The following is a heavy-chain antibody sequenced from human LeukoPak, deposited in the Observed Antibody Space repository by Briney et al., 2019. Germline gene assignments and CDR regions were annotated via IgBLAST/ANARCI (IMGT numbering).Heavy chain of an antibody. J-gene: IGHJ4*02. D-gene: IGHD4-17*01. CDR3: ASNGGFTTVTTPPRL. Sequence: SQTLSLTCTVSGGSISSGGYYWSWIRQHPGKGLEWIGYIYYSGSTYYNPSLKSRVTISVDTSKNQFSLKLSSVTAADTAVYYCASNGGFTTVTTPPRLWGQGTLVTVSS. V-gene: IGHV4-31*03. CDR1: GGSISSGGYY. CDR2: IYYSGST.